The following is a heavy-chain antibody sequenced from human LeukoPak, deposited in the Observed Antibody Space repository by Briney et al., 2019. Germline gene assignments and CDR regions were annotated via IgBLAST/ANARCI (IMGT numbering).Heavy chain of an antibody. V-gene: IGHV1-18*01. CDR2: ISAYNGNT. CDR3: ARVARASGGSCYDY. J-gene: IGHJ4*02. Sequence: GASVKVSCKASGYTFTSYGISWVRQAPGQGLEWMGRISAYNGNTNYAQKLQGRVTMTTDTSTSTAYMELRSLRSDDTAAYYCARVARASGGSCYDYWGQGTLVTVSS. D-gene: IGHD2-15*01. CDR1: GYTFTSYG.